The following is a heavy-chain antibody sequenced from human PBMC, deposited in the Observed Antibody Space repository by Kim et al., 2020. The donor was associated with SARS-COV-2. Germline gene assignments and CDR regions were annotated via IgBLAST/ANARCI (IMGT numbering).Heavy chain of an antibody. J-gene: IGHJ4*02. CDR3: ARVREDGPAYYFDY. V-gene: IGHV3-20*01. CDR1: GFTFDDYG. CDR2: INWNGGST. D-gene: IGHD2-15*01. Sequence: GGSLRLSCAASGFTFDDYGMSWVRQAPGKGLEWVSGINWNGGSTGYADSVKGRFTISRDNAKNSLYLQMNSLRAEDTALYHCARVREDGPAYYFDYWGQGTLVTVSS.